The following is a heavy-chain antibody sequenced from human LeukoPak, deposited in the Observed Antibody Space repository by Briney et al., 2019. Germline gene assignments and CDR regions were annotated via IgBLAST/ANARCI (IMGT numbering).Heavy chain of an antibody. J-gene: IGHJ4*02. V-gene: IGHV4-39*07. D-gene: IGHD1-26*01. CDR3: ARDRAQWELRHFDY. CDR1: GGSISSSSYY. CDR2: IYYSGST. Sequence: SETLSLTCTVSGGSISSSSYYWGWIRQPPGKGLEWIGSIYYSGSTYYNPSLKSRVTISVDTSKNQFSLKLSSVTAADTAVYYCARDRAQWELRHFDYWGQGTLVTVSS.